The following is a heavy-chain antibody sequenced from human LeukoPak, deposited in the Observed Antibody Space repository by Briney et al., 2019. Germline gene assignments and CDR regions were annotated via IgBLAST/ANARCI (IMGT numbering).Heavy chain of an antibody. CDR2: INPNSGGT. CDR3: ARDSALFYYGSGSEFDY. Sequence: ASVKVSCKASGYTFTGYYMHWVRQAPGQGLEWMGWINPNSGGTNYAQKFQGRVTMTRDTSISTAYMELSRLRSDDTAVYYYARDSALFYYGSGSEFDYWGQGTLVTVSS. D-gene: IGHD3-10*01. V-gene: IGHV1-2*02. CDR1: GYTFTGYY. J-gene: IGHJ4*02.